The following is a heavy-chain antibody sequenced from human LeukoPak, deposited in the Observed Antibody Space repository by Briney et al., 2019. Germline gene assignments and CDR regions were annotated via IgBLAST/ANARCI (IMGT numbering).Heavy chain of an antibody. Sequence: SETLSLTCTVSGGSISSYYWNWIRQPPGKGLEWIGYISYSGSTNYNPSLKSRVTISVDTSKNQFSLKLSSVTAADTAVYYCARSAVAGLKGTEYFQHWGQGTLVTVSS. D-gene: IGHD6-19*01. V-gene: IGHV4-59*01. CDR3: ARSAVAGLKGTEYFQH. J-gene: IGHJ1*01. CDR1: GGSISSYY. CDR2: ISYSGST.